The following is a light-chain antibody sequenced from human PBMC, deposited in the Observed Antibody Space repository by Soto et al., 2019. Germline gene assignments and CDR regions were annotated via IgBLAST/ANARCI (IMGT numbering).Light chain of an antibody. Sequence: VLTQSPGTLSLSPGERATLSCRAGQSVRSTYLAWYQQKPGQAPRLLIYGGSNRATGIPDRFSGSGSGTDFTLTISRLETEDSAVYYCQQYDNSPMYTFGQGTKLEIK. J-gene: IGKJ2*01. CDR1: QSVRSTY. CDR2: GGS. CDR3: QQYDNSPMYT. V-gene: IGKV3-20*01.